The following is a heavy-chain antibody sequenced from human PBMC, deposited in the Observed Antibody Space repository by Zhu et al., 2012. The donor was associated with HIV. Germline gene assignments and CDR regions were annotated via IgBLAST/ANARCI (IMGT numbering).Heavy chain of an antibody. CDR2: VYYTGTT. Sequence: QVQLQESGPGLVKPSETLSLTCSVSGGSTSSHYWSWIRQPPGKGLEWIGYVYYTGTTNYNPSLKSRVTISLDMSKNQFSLKLTSVTAADTAVYYCARLRDTSGYYYPFDLIGVQGTLV. D-gene: IGHD3-22*01. CDR3: ARLRDTSGYYYPFDLI. V-gene: IGHV4-59*11. CDR1: GGSTSSHY. J-gene: IGHJ4*02.